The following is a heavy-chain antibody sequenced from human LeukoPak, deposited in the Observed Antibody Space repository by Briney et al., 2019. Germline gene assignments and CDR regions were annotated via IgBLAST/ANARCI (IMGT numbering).Heavy chain of an antibody. CDR1: GFTVSSTY. J-gene: IGHJ3*02. CDR3: ARPHNNSLDNAFDI. Sequence: GGSLRLSCAVSGFTVSSTYMTWVRQAPGKGLQWVSVIYTRGNTYYTDSVKGRFIISRDDSENTLYLQVNNLRAEDTAVYFCARPHNNSLDNAFDIWGRGTMVTVSA. CDR2: IYTRGNT. V-gene: IGHV3-53*01. D-gene: IGHD1/OR15-1a*01.